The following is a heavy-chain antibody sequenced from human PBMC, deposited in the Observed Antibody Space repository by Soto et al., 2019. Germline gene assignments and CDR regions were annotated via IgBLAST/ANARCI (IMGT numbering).Heavy chain of an antibody. CDR1: GDSISKSRFY. CDR3: ARDYFDSSDYTTNWFDP. Sequence: SETLSLTCSVPGDSISKSRFYWAWIRQPPGEGLEWIGSIYHTGNAYYNPSLKSRVTIFVDTSKNQFSLKLTSVTAADTALYYCARDYFDSSDYTTNWFDPWGQGSLVTVSS. J-gene: IGHJ5*02. V-gene: IGHV4-39*01. CDR2: IYHTGNA. D-gene: IGHD3-22*01.